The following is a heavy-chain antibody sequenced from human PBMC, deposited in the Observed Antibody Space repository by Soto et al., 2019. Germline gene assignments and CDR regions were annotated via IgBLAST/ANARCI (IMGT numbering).Heavy chain of an antibody. CDR3: ARDALLCSGGSCYSRFDY. V-gene: IGHV1-69*12. CDR2: IIPIFGTA. Sequence: QVQLVQSGAEVKKPGSSVKVSCKASGGTFSSYAISWVRQAPGQGLEWMGGIIPIFGTANYAQKFQGRVTITADESTGTAYRELSSLRSEDTAVYYCARDALLCSGGSCYSRFDYWGQGTLVTVSS. D-gene: IGHD2-15*01. CDR1: GGTFSSYA. J-gene: IGHJ4*02.